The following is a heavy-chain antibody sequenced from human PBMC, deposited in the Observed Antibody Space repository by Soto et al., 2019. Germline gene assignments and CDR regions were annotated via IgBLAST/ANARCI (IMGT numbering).Heavy chain of an antibody. J-gene: IGHJ4*02. CDR1: GYSFTSYW. V-gene: IGHV5-51*01. CDR2: IYPADSDS. Sequence: PGESQRISCKGSGYSFTSYWSGWVRQMPGKGLEWMGFIYPADSDSRYSPSFQGQVTISVDKSISTAYLQWSSLKASDTAIYYCARSDSWNGYSGYWGQGTLVTVSS. D-gene: IGHD1-1*01. CDR3: ARSDSWNGYSGY.